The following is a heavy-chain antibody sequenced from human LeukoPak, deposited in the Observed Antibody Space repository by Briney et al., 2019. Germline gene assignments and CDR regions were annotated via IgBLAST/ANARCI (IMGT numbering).Heavy chain of an antibody. CDR1: GFTFTTYS. CDR3: AKKGVAAAPGNYFDY. Sequence: RAGGSLRLSRAASGFTFTTYSMTWVRQTPGKGLEWLSTVSAGGDNTYYADSVKGRFTISRDNSKNTVSLQMNSLRAEDTALYYCAKKGVAAAPGNYFDYWGQGTLVTVSS. D-gene: IGHD2-15*01. J-gene: IGHJ4*02. CDR2: VSAGGDNT. V-gene: IGHV3-23*01.